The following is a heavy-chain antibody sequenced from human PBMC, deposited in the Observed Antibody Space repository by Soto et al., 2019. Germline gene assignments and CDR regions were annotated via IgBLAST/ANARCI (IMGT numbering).Heavy chain of an antibody. J-gene: IGHJ4*02. CDR2: IYYNGHT. CDR1: GGSINDYW. V-gene: IGHV4-59*01. CDR3: ARLYSDYAPPPY. Sequence: QVQLQESGPGLVKPSETLSLTCTVSGGSINDYWWSWIRQSPGKRLEWIGSIYYNGHTNHNPSLESPVTISVDTSENQFSLRLTSVTAADTAVYYCARLYSDYAPPPYWGQGTLVTVSS. D-gene: IGHD5-12*01.